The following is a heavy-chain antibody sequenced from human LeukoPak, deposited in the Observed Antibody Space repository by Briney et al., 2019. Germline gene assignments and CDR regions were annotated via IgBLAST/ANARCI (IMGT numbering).Heavy chain of an antibody. CDR2: INHSGST. J-gene: IGHJ4*02. D-gene: IGHD3-22*01. CDR3: ARGLTYYYDSSGYYLGRFFDY. V-gene: IGHV4-34*01. CDR1: GGSFSGYY. Sequence: SETLSLTCAVYGGSFSGYYWSWIRQPPGKGLEWIGEINHSGSTNYNPSLKSRVTISVDTSKNQFSLKLSSVTAADTAVYYCARGLTYYYDSSGYYLGRFFDYWGQGTLVPVSS.